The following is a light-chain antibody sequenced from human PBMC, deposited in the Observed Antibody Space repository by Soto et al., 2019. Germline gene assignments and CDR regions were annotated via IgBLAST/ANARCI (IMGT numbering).Light chain of an antibody. Sequence: EIVLTQSPGTLSLSPGERATLSCRASQSVSSSYLAWYQQKPGQAPRLLIYGASSRATGIPDRFSGSGSGTVFTLTISSLQSEDFGVYYCQQYNKWPWTFGQGTKVDIK. CDR3: QQYNKWPWT. J-gene: IGKJ1*01. CDR1: QSVSSSY. V-gene: IGKV3-20*01. CDR2: GAS.